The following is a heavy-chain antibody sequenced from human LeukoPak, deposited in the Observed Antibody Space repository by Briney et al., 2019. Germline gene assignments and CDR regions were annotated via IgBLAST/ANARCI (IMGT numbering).Heavy chain of an antibody. Sequence: QPGGSLRLSCAASGFTFSSYWMSWVRQAPGKGLEWVANIKQDGSEKYYVDSVKGRFTISRDNAKNSLYLQMNSLRAEDTAVYYCARERGTYYDFLNPPFDYWGQGTLVTVSS. J-gene: IGHJ4*02. CDR3: ARERGTYYDFLNPPFDY. CDR1: GFTFSSYW. CDR2: IKQDGSEK. V-gene: IGHV3-7*01. D-gene: IGHD3-9*01.